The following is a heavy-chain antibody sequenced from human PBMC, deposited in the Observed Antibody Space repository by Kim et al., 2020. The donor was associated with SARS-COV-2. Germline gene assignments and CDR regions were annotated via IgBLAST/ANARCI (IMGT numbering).Heavy chain of an antibody. J-gene: IGHJ6*02. CDR2: IYNSDETT. V-gene: IGHV3-11*01. Sequence: GGSLRLSCVASGFTFSDHYMSWIRQAPGKGLEWVSYIYNSDETTYYGDSVKGRFTVSRDKSKNSGYLQMNSLRVEDTAVYYCARGHYGLDIWGQGTTVTVS. CDR1: GFTFSDHY. CDR3: ARGHYGLDI.